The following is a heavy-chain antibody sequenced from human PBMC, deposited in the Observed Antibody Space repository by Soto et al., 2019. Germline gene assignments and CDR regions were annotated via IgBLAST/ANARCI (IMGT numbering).Heavy chain of an antibody. V-gene: IGHV3-30-3*01. CDR3: ARVTPGNNLYYFSGLDV. CDR1: GFTFDTYG. D-gene: IGHD1-1*01. Sequence: QVHLVESGGGVVQPGRSLRLSCVASGFTFDTYGIHWVRQAPGKGLQWVALISYEGSNTYYADSVRGRFTISRDNSKNTLYLLINALRPEDTGVYYCARVTPGNNLYYFSGLDVWGQGTSVTVSS. CDR2: ISYEGSNT. J-gene: IGHJ6*02.